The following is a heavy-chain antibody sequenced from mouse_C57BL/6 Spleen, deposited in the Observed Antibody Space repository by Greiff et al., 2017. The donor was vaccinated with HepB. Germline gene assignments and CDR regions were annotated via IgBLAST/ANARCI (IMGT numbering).Heavy chain of an antibody. CDR3: ARSEGNYPFRFGY. CDR1: GYTFTGYW. V-gene: IGHV1-9*01. D-gene: IGHD2-1*01. J-gene: IGHJ2*01. CDR2: ILPGSGST. Sequence: QVQLQQSGAELMKPGASVKLSCKATGYTFTGYWIEWVKQRPGHGLEWIGEILPGSGSTNYNEKFKGKATFTADTSSNNAYMQLSSLTTEDSAIYYCARSEGNYPFRFGYWGQGTTLTVSS.